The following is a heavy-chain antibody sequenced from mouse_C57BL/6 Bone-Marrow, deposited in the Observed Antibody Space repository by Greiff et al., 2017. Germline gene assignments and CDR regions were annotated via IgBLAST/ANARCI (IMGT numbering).Heavy chain of an antibody. V-gene: IGHV1-82*01. D-gene: IGHD2-2*01. Sequence: VQLQQSGPELVKPGASVKISCKASGYAFSSSWMNWVKQRPGQGLEWIGRIYPGDGDTNYNGKFKGKATLTADKSSSTAYMQLSSLTSEDSAVYFCARCGYPYYYAMDYWGQGTSVTVSS. CDR2: IYPGDGDT. J-gene: IGHJ4*01. CDR1: GYAFSSSW. CDR3: ARCGYPYYYAMDY.